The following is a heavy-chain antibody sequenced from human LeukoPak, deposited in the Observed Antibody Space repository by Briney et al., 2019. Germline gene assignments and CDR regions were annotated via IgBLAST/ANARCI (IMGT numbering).Heavy chain of an antibody. Sequence: GGSLRLSCAASGFTVSGNYMSWVRQAPGKGLEWVSLIYSGGDTYYADSVEGRFTISRDNSKNTLYLQMVSLRAEDTSVYYCATRYCSSTSCYRGAFDIWGQGTMVTVSS. V-gene: IGHV3-66*02. CDR3: ATRYCSSTSCYRGAFDI. D-gene: IGHD2-2*01. CDR2: IYSGGDT. CDR1: GFTVSGNY. J-gene: IGHJ3*02.